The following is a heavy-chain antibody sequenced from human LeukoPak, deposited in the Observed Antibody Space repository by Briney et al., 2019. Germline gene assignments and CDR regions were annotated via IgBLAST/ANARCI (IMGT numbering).Heavy chain of an antibody. D-gene: IGHD6-19*01. CDR3: AREGKKWLARRRVYYFDY. Sequence: SETLSLTCTVSDGAIAGYSWSWIRQPPGKGLEWIGYIYYSGDTNYNPSLQSRVTVSVDTSKNQFSLKLSSVTAADTAVYYCAREGKKWLARRRVYYFDYWGQGTLVTVSS. CDR1: DGAIAGYS. CDR2: IYYSGDT. J-gene: IGHJ4*02. V-gene: IGHV4-59*01.